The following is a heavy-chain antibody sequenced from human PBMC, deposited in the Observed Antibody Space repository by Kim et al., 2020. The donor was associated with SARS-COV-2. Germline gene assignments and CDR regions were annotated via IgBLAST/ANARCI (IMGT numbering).Heavy chain of an antibody. V-gene: IGHV3-30*01. CDR2: NK. Sequence: NKYYADSVKGRFTISRDNSKNTLYLQMNSLRAEDTAVYYCAPHYGDYIDYWGQGTLVTVSS. CDR3: APHYGDYIDY. J-gene: IGHJ4*02. D-gene: IGHD4-17*01.